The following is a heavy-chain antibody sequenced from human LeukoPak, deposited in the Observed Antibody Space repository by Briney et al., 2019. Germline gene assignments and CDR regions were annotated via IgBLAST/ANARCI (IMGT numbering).Heavy chain of an antibody. CDR1: GYTFTSYD. CDR2: MNPNSGNT. Sequence: ASVKVSCKASGYTFTSYDINWVRQATGQGLEWMGWMNPNSGNTGYAQKFQGRVTMTRNTSISTAYMELSSLRSEDTAVYYCARVRYYYDSSGYRTTHDYCGQGTLVTVSS. D-gene: IGHD3-22*01. CDR3: ARVRYYYDSSGYRTTHDY. J-gene: IGHJ4*02. V-gene: IGHV1-8*01.